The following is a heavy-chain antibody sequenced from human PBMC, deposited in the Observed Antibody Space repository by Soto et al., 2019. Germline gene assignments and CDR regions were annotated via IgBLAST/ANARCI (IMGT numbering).Heavy chain of an antibody. CDR3: AKNKKDSRWYYLDV. CDR1: GGSISNSNSY. J-gene: IGHJ6*02. V-gene: IGHV4-39*01. CDR2: IYYTGST. D-gene: IGHD6-13*01. Sequence: SATXSLTCTFSGGSISNSNSYLCWIRQPPGKGMEWIGNIYYTGSTYYNPSLKSLVTISVDTSMTQFSLKMNSVTAADTAVYSCAKNKKDSRWYYLDVWGQGTTVTVSS.